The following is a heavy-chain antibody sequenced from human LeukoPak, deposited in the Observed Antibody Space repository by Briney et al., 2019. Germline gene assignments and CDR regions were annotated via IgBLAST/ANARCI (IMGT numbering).Heavy chain of an antibody. CDR3: ARISTNTWYNFDY. V-gene: IGHV3-48*03. Sequence: GGSLRLSCVASGFSFNNHEMNWVRQAPGKGLEWVSYISSGGGSIYYADSVKGRFTISRDNAKYSLYLQMNSPRGEDTAVYYCARISTNTWYNFDYWGQGILVTVSS. CDR1: GFSFNNHE. J-gene: IGHJ4*02. D-gene: IGHD2-2*01. CDR2: ISSGGGSI.